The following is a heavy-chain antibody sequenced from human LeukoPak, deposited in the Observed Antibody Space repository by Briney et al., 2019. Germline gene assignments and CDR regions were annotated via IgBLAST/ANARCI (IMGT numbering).Heavy chain of an antibody. Sequence: GGSQRLSRAACGFTLNGYFLLGVGPAPGKGLEWVSTIRSNGDTTYNADSVQGRFTISRDNSNNTLYLELNSLRVEDTATFYCAKGQELDDGVFDSWGQGTMVTVSS. J-gene: IGHJ4*02. CDR3: AKGQELDDGVFDS. CDR1: GFTLNGYF. D-gene: IGHD1-1*01. CDR2: IRSNGDTT. V-gene: IGHV3-23*01.